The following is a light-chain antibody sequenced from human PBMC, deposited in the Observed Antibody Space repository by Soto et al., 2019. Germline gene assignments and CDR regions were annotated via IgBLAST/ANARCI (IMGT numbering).Light chain of an antibody. J-gene: IGKJ2*01. V-gene: IGKV1-12*01. CDR1: QGISSW. CDR3: QQANSFPYT. Sequence: DIQMTQSPSSVSASVGDRVTITCRASQGISSWLAWYPQKPGKAPKLLIYAASSLQSGVPSRFSGSGSGTDFTLTISSLQPEDCATYYRQQANSFPYTFGQGTKLEIK. CDR2: AAS.